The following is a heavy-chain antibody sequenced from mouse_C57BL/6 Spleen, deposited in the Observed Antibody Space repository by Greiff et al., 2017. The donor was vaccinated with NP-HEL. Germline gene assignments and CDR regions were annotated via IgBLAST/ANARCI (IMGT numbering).Heavy chain of an antibody. CDR1: GYTFTDYE. J-gene: IGHJ3*01. V-gene: IGHV1-15*01. CDR2: IDPETGGT. CDR3: TSAGWLLAWFAY. D-gene: IGHD2-3*01. Sequence: VQLQQSGAELVRPGASVTLSCKASGYTFTDYEMHWVKQTPVHGLEWIGAIDPETGGTAYNQKFKGKAILTADKSSSTAYMELSSLTSEDSAVYYCTSAGWLLAWFAYWGQGTLVTVSA.